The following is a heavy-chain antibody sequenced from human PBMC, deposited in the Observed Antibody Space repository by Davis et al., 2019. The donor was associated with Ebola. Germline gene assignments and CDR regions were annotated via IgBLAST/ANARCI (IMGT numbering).Heavy chain of an antibody. D-gene: IGHD2-8*02. CDR2: IYTGDSDT. J-gene: IGHJ3*02. CDR1: GNSFSTHW. V-gene: IGHV5-51*01. CDR3: ASLRRTITGMDDGFDI. Sequence: GESLKISCKDSGNSFSTHWIGWVRQMPGKGLEWMGIIYTGDSDTRYSPSFRGQGTMSADKSIKTAFLQWSSLKASDTAMYYCASLRRTITGMDDGFDIWGQGTMVTVSS.